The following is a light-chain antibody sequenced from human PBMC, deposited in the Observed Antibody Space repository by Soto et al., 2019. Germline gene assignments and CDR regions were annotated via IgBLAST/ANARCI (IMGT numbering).Light chain of an antibody. V-gene: IGKV1-39*01. CDR2: SAT. J-gene: IGKJ1*01. CDR1: QTINNY. Sequence: DIPMTQSPSSLSASVGDRVTITCRASQTINNYLNWYQQKPGKAPNLLIYSATSLRSGVPSRFSARVSGTDFTLTISSLQPEDFATYYCQQSYNIPRTFGQGTKVDIK. CDR3: QQSYNIPRT.